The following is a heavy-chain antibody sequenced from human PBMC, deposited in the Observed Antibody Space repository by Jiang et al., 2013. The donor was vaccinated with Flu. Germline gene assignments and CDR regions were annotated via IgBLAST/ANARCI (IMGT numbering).Heavy chain of an antibody. CDR2: INPANGNT. D-gene: IGHD2-15*01. Sequence: SGAEVKKPGVSVKVSRKASGYRFTTHALHWVRQAPGHRFEWIGWINPANGNTRYSQTFQGRVSITRDTSASTVYMELNSLRHEDTAVYYCARVREIVVDNFDSWGQGTLVTVSS. J-gene: IGHJ4*02. V-gene: IGHV1-3*01. CDR1: GYRFTTHA. CDR3: ARVREIVVDNFDS.